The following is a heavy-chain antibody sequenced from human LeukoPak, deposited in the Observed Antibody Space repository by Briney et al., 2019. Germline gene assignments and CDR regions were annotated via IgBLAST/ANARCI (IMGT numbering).Heavy chain of an antibody. CDR3: ARDHPLPGTFDY. CDR2: IKQDGSEK. Sequence: GGSLRLSCAASGFTFSSYAMSWVRQAPGKGLEWVANIKQDGSEKYYVDSVKGRFTISRDNAKNSLYLQMNSLRAEDTAVYYCARDHPLPGTFDYWGQGTLVTVSS. D-gene: IGHD1-1*01. V-gene: IGHV3-7*01. J-gene: IGHJ4*02. CDR1: GFTFSSYA.